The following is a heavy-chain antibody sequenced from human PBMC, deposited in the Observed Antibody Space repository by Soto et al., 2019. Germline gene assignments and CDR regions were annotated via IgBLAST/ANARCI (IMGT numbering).Heavy chain of an antibody. D-gene: IGHD2-2*01. Sequence: QVPLVQSGAEVKKPGASVKVSCKASGYTFTSYDINWVRQATGQGLEWMGWMNPNSGNTGYAQKFQGRVTMTRNTSISTAYMELSSLRSEDTAVYYCARYCSSTSCSTSGFGVWGQGTTVTVSS. CDR3: ARYCSSTSCSTSGFGV. J-gene: IGHJ6*02. CDR2: MNPNSGNT. V-gene: IGHV1-8*01. CDR1: GYTFTSYD.